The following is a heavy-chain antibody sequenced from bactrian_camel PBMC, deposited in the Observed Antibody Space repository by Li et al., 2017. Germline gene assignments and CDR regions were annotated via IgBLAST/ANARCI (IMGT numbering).Heavy chain of an antibody. D-gene: IGHD2*01. CDR1: DYTSSNCG. J-gene: IGHJ6*01. Sequence: HVQLVESGGGSVEAGGSLRLSCTVPDYTSSNCGMSWYRLAAGKQREWVSSLGSDGSTTYAESVKGRFTISKDQVNDTVYLQTNNLKPEDTAMYYCAARGPYCYTKLSVRDFTYWGQGTQVTVS. CDR2: LGSDGST. V-gene: IGHV3S53*01. CDR3: AARGPYCYTKLSVRDFTY.